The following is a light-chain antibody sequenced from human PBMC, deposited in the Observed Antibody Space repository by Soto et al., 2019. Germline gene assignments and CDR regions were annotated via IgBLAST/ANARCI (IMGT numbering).Light chain of an antibody. CDR2: DVT. Sequence: QSVLAQPASVSGSPGQSITISCTGTSRDVGAYNYVSWYHQHHPGKAPELIIYDVTDRPSGVSTRFSGSKSGNTASLTISGLQAEDEGDYYCSSYTTIKTVIFGGGTKLTVL. CDR1: SRDVGAYNY. V-gene: IGLV2-14*01. J-gene: IGLJ2*01. CDR3: SSYTTIKTVI.